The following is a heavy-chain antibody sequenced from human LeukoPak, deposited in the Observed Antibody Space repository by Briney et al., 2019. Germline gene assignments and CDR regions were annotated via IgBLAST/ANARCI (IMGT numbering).Heavy chain of an antibody. CDR1: GYTFTSYG. CDR3: ARAAPFRYCSSTSCLQFEY. D-gene: IGHD2-2*01. V-gene: IGHV1-18*01. CDR2: ISAYNGNT. Sequence: GASVKVSCKASGYTFTSYGISWVRQAPGQGLEWMGWISAYNGNTNYSQKLQGRVTMTTDTSTSTAYMEMRSLRSDDTDVYYCARAAPFRYCSSTSCLQFEYWGQGTLVTVSS. J-gene: IGHJ4*02.